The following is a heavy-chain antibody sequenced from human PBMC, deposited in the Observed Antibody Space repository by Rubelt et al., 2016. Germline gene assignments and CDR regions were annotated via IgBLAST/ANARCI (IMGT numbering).Heavy chain of an antibody. J-gene: IGHJ4*02. D-gene: IGHD3-10*01. CDR1: GGSFSGYY. Sequence: QVQLQQWGAGLLKPSETLSLTCAVYGGSFSGYYWSWIRQPPGKGLEWLGEIHHSGSTNYNPSLKSRVTLSVDTAKNRFSLKLSSVTAADTAVYYCARWRRRSGSYFDYWGQGTLVTVSS. V-gene: IGHV4-34*01. CDR3: ARWRRRSGSYFDY. CDR2: IHHSGST.